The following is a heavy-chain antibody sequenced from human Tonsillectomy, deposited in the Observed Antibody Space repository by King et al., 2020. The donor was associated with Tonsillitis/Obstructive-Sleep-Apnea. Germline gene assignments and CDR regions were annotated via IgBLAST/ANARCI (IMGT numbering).Heavy chain of an antibody. V-gene: IGHV3-9*01. J-gene: IGHJ5*02. Sequence: VQLVESGGGLVQPGRSLRLSCAASGFTFDDYAMHWVRQAPGKGLEWVSGISWDSGSIAYADSVKGRFTISRDNARNSLYLQMNSLRPEDTALYYCAKGAAATGYNWFDPWGQGTLVTVSS. CDR3: AKGAAATGYNWFDP. CDR2: ISWDSGSI. CDR1: GFTFDDYA. D-gene: IGHD6-13*01.